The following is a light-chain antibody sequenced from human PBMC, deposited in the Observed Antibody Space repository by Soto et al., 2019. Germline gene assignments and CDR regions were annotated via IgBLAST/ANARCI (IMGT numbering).Light chain of an antibody. CDR2: EVT. CDR3: GSYASATLI. Sequence: QSALTQPASVSGSPGQSITISCTGSNSDIGAYDYVSWYQQHPGKPPTLLIYEVTFRPSGVPNRFSGSKSGNTATLTISGLLTEAEDAYYCGSYASATLIFGGGTKVTVL. V-gene: IGLV2-14*01. J-gene: IGLJ2*01. CDR1: NSDIGAYDY.